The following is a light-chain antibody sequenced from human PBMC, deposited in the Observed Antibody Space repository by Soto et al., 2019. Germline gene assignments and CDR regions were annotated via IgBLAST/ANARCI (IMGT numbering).Light chain of an antibody. CDR3: SSYAGSNNLV. V-gene: IGLV2-8*01. Sequence: QSVLTQPPSASGSLGQSVTISCTGTSSDVGGYNYVSWYQQDPGKAPKLLIYDVIHRPSGVPDRFSGSKSGNTASLTVSGLQAEDEADYYCSSYAGSNNLVFGTGTKLTVL. CDR2: DVI. CDR1: SSDVGGYNY. J-gene: IGLJ1*01.